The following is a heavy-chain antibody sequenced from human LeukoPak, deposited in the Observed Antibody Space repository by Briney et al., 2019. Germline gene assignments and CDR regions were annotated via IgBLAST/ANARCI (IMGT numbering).Heavy chain of an antibody. CDR3: AALGGGYDFSFDY. J-gene: IGHJ4*02. CDR1: GVSISNYY. D-gene: IGHD5-12*01. V-gene: IGHV4-59*01. CDR2: IYYSGTT. Sequence: PSETLSLTCTVSGVSISNYYWSWIRQPPGKGLEWIGYIYYSGTTNYNPSLKSRVTMSVDTSTNQFSLKLSSVTAADTAMYYCAALGGGYDFSFDYWGQGSLAIVSS.